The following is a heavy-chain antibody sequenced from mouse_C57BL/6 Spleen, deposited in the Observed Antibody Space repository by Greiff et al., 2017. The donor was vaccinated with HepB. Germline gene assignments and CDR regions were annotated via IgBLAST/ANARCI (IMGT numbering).Heavy chain of an antibody. CDR2: IYPGSGNT. Sequence: VQLQQSGAELVRPGASVKLSCKASGYTFTDYYINWVKQRPGQGLEWIARIYPGSGNTYYNEKFKGKATLTAEKSSSTAYMQLSSLTSEDSAVYFCARKGDYDYFDYWGQGTTLTVSS. J-gene: IGHJ2*01. D-gene: IGHD2-4*01. CDR1: GYTFTDYY. V-gene: IGHV1-76*01. CDR3: ARKGDYDYFDY.